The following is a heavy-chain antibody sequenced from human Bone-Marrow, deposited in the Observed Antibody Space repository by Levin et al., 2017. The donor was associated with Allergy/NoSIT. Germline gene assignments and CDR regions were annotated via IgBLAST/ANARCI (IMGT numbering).Heavy chain of an antibody. CDR3: ASAQRGTSNGRDYIKFDY. Sequence: SETLSLTCTVSGGSVSSDDYYWIWIRQPPGKGLEWLGYTYYSGSAYYNPSLMGRLIFFLDTSKNQFSLRLSSVTAADTAIYYCASAQRGTSNGRDYIKFDYWGQGTLLTVSP. V-gene: IGHV4-30-4*01. D-gene: IGHD1-14*01. CDR1: GGSVSSDDYY. J-gene: IGHJ4*02. CDR2: TYYSGSA.